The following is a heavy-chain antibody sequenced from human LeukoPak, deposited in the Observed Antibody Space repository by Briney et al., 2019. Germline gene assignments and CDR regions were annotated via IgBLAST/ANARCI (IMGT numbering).Heavy chain of an antibody. CDR3: ARGYQLRYTPTGFDY. CDR1: GYSISSGYY. CDR2: IYHSGST. J-gene: IGHJ4*02. D-gene: IGHD2-2*01. Sequence: SETLSLTCAVSGYSISSGYYWGWIRQPPGKGLEWIGSIYHSGSTYYNPSLKSRVTISVDTSKNQFSLKLSSVTAADTAVYYCARGYQLRYTPTGFDYWGQGTLVTVSS. V-gene: IGHV4-38-2*01.